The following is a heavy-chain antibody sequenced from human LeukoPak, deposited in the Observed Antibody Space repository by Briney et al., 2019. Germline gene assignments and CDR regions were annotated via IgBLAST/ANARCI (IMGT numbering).Heavy chain of an antibody. CDR3: AREGYYDFWSGPLPLDY. CDR1: GFTFSSYA. V-gene: IGHV3-64*01. J-gene: IGHJ4*02. D-gene: IGHD3-3*01. CDR2: SSSNGGST. Sequence: GGSLRLSCAASGFTFSSYAMHWVRQAPGKGLEYVSASSSNGGSTYYANSVKGRFTISRDNSKNTLYLQMGSLRAEDMAVYYCAREGYYDFWSGPLPLDYSGQGTLVTVSS.